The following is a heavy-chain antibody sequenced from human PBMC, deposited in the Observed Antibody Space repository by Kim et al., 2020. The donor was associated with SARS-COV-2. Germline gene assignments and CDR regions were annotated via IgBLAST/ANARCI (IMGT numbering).Heavy chain of an antibody. D-gene: IGHD3-9*01. CDR2: ISSSSSYT. Sequence: GGSLRLSCAASGFTFSDYYMSWIRQAPGKGLEWVSYISSSSSYTNYADSVKGRFTISRDNAKNSLYLQMNSLRAEDTAVYYCARDHHYDILTGYPGPRVHDYWGQGTLVTVSS. J-gene: IGHJ4*02. CDR3: ARDHHYDILTGYPGPRVHDY. CDR1: GFTFSDYY. V-gene: IGHV3-11*05.